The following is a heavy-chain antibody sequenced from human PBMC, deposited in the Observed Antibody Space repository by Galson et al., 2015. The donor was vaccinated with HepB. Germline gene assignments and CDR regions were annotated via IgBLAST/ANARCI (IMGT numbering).Heavy chain of an antibody. Sequence: SETLSLTCSVSGGSISSSSYYWGWIRQPPGKGLEWVGSIYYSGGTYYNPSLKSRVTISVDTSKAQFSLKLSSVTAADTAVYYCALIHPPYYRYGMDAWGQGTTVTVSS. CDR1: GGSISSSSYY. CDR3: ALIHPPYYRYGMDA. V-gene: IGHV4-39*01. CDR2: IYYSGGT. D-gene: IGHD2-8*01. J-gene: IGHJ6*02.